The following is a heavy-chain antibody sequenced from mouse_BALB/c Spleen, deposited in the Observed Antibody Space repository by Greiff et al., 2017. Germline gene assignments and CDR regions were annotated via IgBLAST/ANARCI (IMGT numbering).Heavy chain of an antibody. J-gene: IGHJ4*01. CDR2: IDPSDSYT. CDR1: GYTFTSYW. D-gene: IGHD1-1*01. V-gene: IGHV1-69*02. Sequence: QVQLQQPGAELVKPGASVKLSCKASGYTFTSYWMHWVKQRPGQGLEWIGEIDPSDSYTNYNQKFKGKATLTVDKSSSTAYMQLSSLTSEDSAVYYCARSGSSYAMDYWGLGTSVTVSS. CDR3: ARSGSSYAMDY.